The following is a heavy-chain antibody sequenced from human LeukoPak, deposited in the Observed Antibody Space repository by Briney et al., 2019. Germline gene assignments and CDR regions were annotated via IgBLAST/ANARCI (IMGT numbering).Heavy chain of an antibody. J-gene: IGHJ4*02. CDR2: IYYSGST. CDR3: ARFALYYDSSGLDY. V-gene: IGHV4-39*07. Sequence: SETLSLTCTVSGGSISSSSYYWGWIRQPPGKGLEWIGSIYYSGSTYYNPSLKSRVTISVDTSKNQFSLKLSSVTAADTAVYYCARFALYYDSSGLDYWGQGTLVTVSS. D-gene: IGHD3-22*01. CDR1: GGSISSSSYY.